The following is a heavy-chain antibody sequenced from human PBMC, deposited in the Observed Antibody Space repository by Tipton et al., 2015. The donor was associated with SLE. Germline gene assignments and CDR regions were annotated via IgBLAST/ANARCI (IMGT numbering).Heavy chain of an antibody. V-gene: IGHV4-4*09. CDR1: GGSISNSY. Sequence: TLSLTCTVSGGSISNSYWNWIRQPPGKGLEWIGYIYTSGSTNYNPSLNSRVTISLDTSKNQFSLKLRSVTAADTAVYYCARDLSPYGMDVWGQGTTVTVSS. J-gene: IGHJ6*02. D-gene: IGHD3-3*01. CDR2: IYTSGST. CDR3: ARDLSPYGMDV.